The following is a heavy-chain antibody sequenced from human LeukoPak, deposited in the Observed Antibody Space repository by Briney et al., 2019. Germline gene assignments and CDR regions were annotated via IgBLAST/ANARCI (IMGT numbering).Heavy chain of an antibody. V-gene: IGHV3-23*01. D-gene: IGHD3-10*01. CDR2: INNSGGST. J-gene: IGHJ4*02. Sequence: GGSLRLSCAASGFTFSTYAMSWVRQAPGKGLEWVSTINNSGGSTYYADSVKGRFTISRDNSKNTLYLQMNSLRAEDTAVYYSAIKAKGDYWGQGTLVTVSS. CDR1: GFTFSTYA. CDR3: AIKAKGDY.